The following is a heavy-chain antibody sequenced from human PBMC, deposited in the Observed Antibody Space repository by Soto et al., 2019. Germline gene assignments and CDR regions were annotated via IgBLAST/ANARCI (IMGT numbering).Heavy chain of an antibody. V-gene: IGHV1-18*01. Sequence: QVQLVQSGAEVKKPGASVKVSCKASGYTFTSYGINWVRQAPGQGLEWMGWISAYNGNTNYAPNLQGRVTMTTDTSTSKAYMELRRLTSDDTAVYFCAKTFGYSYAIDYWGQGTLVTVSS. CDR3: AKTFGYSYAIDY. CDR2: ISAYNGNT. D-gene: IGHD5-18*01. J-gene: IGHJ4*02. CDR1: GYTFTSYG.